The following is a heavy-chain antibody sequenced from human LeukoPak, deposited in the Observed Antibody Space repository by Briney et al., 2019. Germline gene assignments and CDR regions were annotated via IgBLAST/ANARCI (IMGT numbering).Heavy chain of an antibody. CDR3: AKDPWSSGWSISDY. CDR2: IRGSGGST. Sequence: GGSLRLSCAASGFTVSSNYMSWVRQAPGKGLEWVSAIRGSGGSTYYADSVKGRFTISRDNSKNTLYLQMNSLRAEDTAVYYCAKDPWSSGWSISDYWGQGTLVIVSS. CDR1: GFTVSSNY. D-gene: IGHD6-19*01. J-gene: IGHJ4*02. V-gene: IGHV3-23*01.